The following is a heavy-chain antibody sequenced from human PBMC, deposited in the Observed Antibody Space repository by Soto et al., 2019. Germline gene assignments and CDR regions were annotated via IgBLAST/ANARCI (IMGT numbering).Heavy chain of an antibody. V-gene: IGHV3-33*01. D-gene: IGHD2-2*01. J-gene: IGHJ6*02. CDR1: GFTFNRYV. CDR2: IWYDESNT. Sequence: GGSLRLSCAASGFTFNRYVMHWVRQAPGRGLEWVALIWYDESNTYYADSLKGRFTISRDKSKNTLYLEMNTLRAEDTAVYYCARGRVPTAVYADSAVDVWGQGTTVTVSS. CDR3: ARGRVPTAVYADSAVDV.